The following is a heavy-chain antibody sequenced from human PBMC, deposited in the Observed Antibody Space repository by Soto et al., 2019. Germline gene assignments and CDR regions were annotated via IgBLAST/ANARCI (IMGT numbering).Heavy chain of an antibody. J-gene: IGHJ6*02. CDR3: ARRIQLWFRAYYYYGMDV. V-gene: IGHV4-30-4*01. D-gene: IGHD5-18*01. CDR1: GGSISSGDYY. Sequence: PSETLSLTCTVSGGSISSGDYYWSWIRQPPGKGLEWIGYIYYSGSTYYNPSLKSRVTISVDTSKNQFSLKLSSVTAADTAVYYCARRIQLWFRAYYYYGMDVWGQGTTVTVSS. CDR2: IYYSGST.